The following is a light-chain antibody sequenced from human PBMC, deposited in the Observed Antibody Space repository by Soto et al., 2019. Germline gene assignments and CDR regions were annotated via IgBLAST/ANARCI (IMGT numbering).Light chain of an antibody. CDR2: GAS. CDR1: QSISSS. J-gene: IGKJ2*01. V-gene: IGKV3-15*01. CDR3: QQYNDWRYT. Sequence: EIVMTQSPATLSVSLGERATLSCRASQSISSSLAWYQLKPGQAPRLLIYGASTRATGIPARFSGSGSGTEFTLTISSLQSEDFAVYYCQQYNDWRYTFGQGTKLEIK.